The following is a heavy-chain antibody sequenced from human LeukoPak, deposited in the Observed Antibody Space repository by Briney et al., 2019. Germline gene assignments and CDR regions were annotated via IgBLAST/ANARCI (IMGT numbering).Heavy chain of an antibody. D-gene: IGHD2-21*02. Sequence: GGSLRLSCAASGFTFSNYAMTWVRQAPGRGLEWVSTISGSGGSTYYADSVKGRFTISRDTASDTVNLQMNSLRAEDTAVYHCARDVEVCRIGACYWTTFDCWGQGTLVTVSS. CDR1: GFTFSNYA. CDR2: ISGSGGST. J-gene: IGHJ4*02. V-gene: IGHV3-23*01. CDR3: ARDVEVCRIGACYWTTFDC.